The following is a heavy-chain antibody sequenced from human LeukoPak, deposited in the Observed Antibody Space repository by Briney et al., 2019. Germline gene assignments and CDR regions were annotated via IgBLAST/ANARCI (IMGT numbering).Heavy chain of an antibody. J-gene: IGHJ6*02. CDR2: INTNIGNP. CDR3: ARDSPREYQLLVYYYYGMDV. CDR1: GYTFTSYA. D-gene: IGHD2-2*01. V-gene: IGHV7-4-1*02. Sequence: ASVKVSCKASGYTFTSYAMNWVRQAPGQGLEWMGWINTNIGNPTYAQGFTGRFVFSLDTSVSTAYLQISSLKAEDTAVYYCARDSPREYQLLVYYYYGMDVWGQGTTVTVSS.